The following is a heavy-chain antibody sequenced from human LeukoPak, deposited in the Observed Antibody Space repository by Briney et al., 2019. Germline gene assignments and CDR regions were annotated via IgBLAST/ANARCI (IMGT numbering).Heavy chain of an antibody. CDR1: GFTFSSYA. D-gene: IGHD3-9*01. CDR3: FDV. CDR2: ITSSGSSM. Sequence: PGGSLRLSCAASGFTFSSYAMSWVRQAPGKGLEWVSSITSSGSSMYYADSVKGRFTISRDNAESSVCFYCTRDIDDVLTGDDAFDVWGQGTVVTVSS. V-gene: IGHV3-21*01. J-gene: IGHJ3*01.